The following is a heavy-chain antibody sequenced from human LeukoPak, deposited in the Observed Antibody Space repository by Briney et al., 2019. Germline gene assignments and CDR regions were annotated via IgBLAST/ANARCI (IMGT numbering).Heavy chain of an antibody. CDR2: ISYDGSNK. J-gene: IGHJ6*03. Sequence: PGGSLRLSCAASGFTFSSYAMHWVRQAPGKGLEWVAVISYDGSNKYYADSVKGRFTISRDNSKNTLYLQMNSLRAEDTAVYYCARGGYDYGAPWGYYMDVWGKGTTVTVSS. V-gene: IGHV3-30-3*01. CDR3: ARGGYDYGAPWGYYMDV. D-gene: IGHD5-12*01. CDR1: GFTFSSYA.